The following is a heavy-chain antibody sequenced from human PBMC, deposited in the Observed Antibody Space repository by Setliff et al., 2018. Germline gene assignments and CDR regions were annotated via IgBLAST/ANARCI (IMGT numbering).Heavy chain of an antibody. Sequence: GASVKVSCKASGYTFTDYAMHWVRQAPGQRLEWMGWINPGNGNTKYSQKFQGRVTITRDTSASTAYMELSSLGSEDTAVYYCARDKGYDSSGYYFYYYYYMDVWGKGTTVTVSS. CDR3: ARDKGYDSSGYYFYYYYYMDV. D-gene: IGHD3-22*01. CDR2: INPGNGNT. V-gene: IGHV1-3*01. J-gene: IGHJ6*03. CDR1: GYTFTDYA.